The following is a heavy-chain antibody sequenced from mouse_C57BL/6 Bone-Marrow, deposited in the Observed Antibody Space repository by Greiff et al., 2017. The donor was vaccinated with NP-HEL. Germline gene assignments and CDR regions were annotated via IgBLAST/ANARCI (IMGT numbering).Heavy chain of an antibody. CDR1: GYAFSSSW. CDR3: ARSPLWLRRVYDAMDY. D-gene: IGHD2-2*01. Sequence: QVQLQQSGPELVKPGASVKISCKASGYAFSSSWMNWVKQRPGKGLEWIGRIYPGDGDTHYNGPFKGKATLTAAKSSSTAYMQLSSLTSEYSAVYFCARSPLWLRRVYDAMDYWGQGTSVTVSS. J-gene: IGHJ4*01. CDR2: IYPGDGDT. V-gene: IGHV1-82*01.